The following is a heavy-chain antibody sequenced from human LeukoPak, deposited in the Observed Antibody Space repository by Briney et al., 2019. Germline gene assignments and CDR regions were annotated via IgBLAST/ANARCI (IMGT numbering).Heavy chain of an antibody. CDR2: IYSGGNT. CDR1: GVTVSSNY. CDR3: AKLPYFAYFDY. V-gene: IGHV3-66*01. Sequence: GGSLRLSCAASGVTVSSNYMNWVRQAPGKGLEWVSIIYSGGNTYYADSVKGRFTISRDNSKNTLYLQMNSLRAEDTAVYHCAKLPYFAYFDYWGQGTLVSVSS. J-gene: IGHJ4*02. D-gene: IGHD3-9*01.